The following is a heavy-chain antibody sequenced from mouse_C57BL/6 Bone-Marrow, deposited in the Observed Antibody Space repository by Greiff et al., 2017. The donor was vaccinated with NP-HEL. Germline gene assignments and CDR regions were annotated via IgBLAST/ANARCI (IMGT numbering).Heavy chain of an antibody. V-gene: IGHV7-3*01. D-gene: IGHD1-1*01. CDR2: IRNKADGSTT. CDR1: GFTFTDYY. J-gene: IGHJ2*01. Sequence: EVKLLESGGGLVQPGGSLSLSCAASGFTFTDYYMSWVRQPPGKALEWLGFIRNKADGSTTEYSASVKGRFTISRDNSQSILYLQMNALGAEDSATYYCARYYCGSSYGFDGWGQGTTLTVSS. CDR3: ARYYCGSSYGFDG.